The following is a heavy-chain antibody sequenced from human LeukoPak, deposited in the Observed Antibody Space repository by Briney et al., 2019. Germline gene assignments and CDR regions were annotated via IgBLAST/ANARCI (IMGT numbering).Heavy chain of an antibody. CDR3: ARDHRELGIRDAFDI. D-gene: IGHD7-27*01. CDR2: IYHDGDT. V-gene: IGHV4-59*01. CDR1: GGSISGYY. J-gene: IGHJ3*02. Sequence: SVTLSLTCTVSGGSISGYYWSWIRQPPGKGLEWIGCIYHDGDTKYNPSLESRVTISVNTSENQFSLRLTSVTAADTAVYYCARDHRELGIRDAFDIWGQGTMVTVSS.